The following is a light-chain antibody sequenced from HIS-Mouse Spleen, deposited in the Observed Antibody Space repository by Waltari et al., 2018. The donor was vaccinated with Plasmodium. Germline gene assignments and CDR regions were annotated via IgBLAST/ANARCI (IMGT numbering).Light chain of an antibody. CDR1: SSDVGCYNY. Sequence: QSALTQPPSFSGSPEQSVTISCTGTSSDVGCYNYVPWYQQHPGKAPERMNDDVSKRPSGVPYRFAGSKAGNTASLTIAGREAEDEADYYCCSYAGSYVVFGGGTKMTVL. V-gene: IGLV2-11*01. CDR3: CSYAGSYVV. J-gene: IGLJ2*01. CDR2: DVS.